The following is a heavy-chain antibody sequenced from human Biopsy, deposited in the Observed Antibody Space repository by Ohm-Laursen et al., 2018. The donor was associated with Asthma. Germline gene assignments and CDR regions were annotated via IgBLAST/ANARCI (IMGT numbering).Heavy chain of an antibody. Sequence: SDTLSLTCSLSSGSGGYMRSGNYYWGWIRQTLGKGLEWSGSIYYSGTTYYNPSLESRATVSADTSKNQFSLKLPSVTAADTAVYYCVRGSSSWHHGPFHYYYGLDVWGQGTTATVSS. CDR3: VRGSSSWHHGPFHYYYGLDV. CDR2: IYYSGTT. J-gene: IGHJ6*02. V-gene: IGHV4-39*01. CDR1: SGSGGYMRSGNYY. D-gene: IGHD6-13*01.